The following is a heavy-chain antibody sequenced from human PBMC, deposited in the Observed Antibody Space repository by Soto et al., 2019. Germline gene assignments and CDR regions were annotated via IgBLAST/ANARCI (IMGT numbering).Heavy chain of an antibody. V-gene: IGHV5-10-1*03. Sequence: EVQLVQSGAEVKKPGESLRISCKGSGYSFTSYWISWVRQMPGKGLEWMGRIDPSDSYTNYSPSFQGHVTISADKSISTAYLQWSSLKASDTAMYYCARRFSGYCSSTSCYDFDYWGQGTLVTVSS. J-gene: IGHJ4*02. CDR3: ARRFSGYCSSTSCYDFDY. CDR1: GYSFTSYW. CDR2: IDPSDSYT. D-gene: IGHD2-2*01.